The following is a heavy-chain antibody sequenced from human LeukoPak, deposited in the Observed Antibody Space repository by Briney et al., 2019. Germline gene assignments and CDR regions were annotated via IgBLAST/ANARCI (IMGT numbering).Heavy chain of an antibody. CDR2: IYSGGST. J-gene: IGHJ6*04. D-gene: IGHD1-14*01. V-gene: IGHV3-66*02. Sequence: GGSLRLSCAASGFTFSSYAMSWVRQAPGKGLEWVAVIYSGGSTYYADSVKGRFTISRDNSKNTLYLQMNSLRAEDTAVYYCARLLRTFNHWDVWGKGTTVTVSS. CDR3: ARLLRTFNHWDV. CDR1: GFTFSSYA.